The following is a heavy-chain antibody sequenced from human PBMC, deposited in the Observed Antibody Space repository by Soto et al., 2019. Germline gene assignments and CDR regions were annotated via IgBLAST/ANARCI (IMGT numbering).Heavy chain of an antibody. J-gene: IGHJ4*02. V-gene: IGHV4-39*01. CDR1: GGSISSSSHY. Sequence: PSETLSLTCTVSGGSISSSSHYWGWVRQPPGKGLEWIASIKYSGNTYYNPSLKSRVTISVDTSKNQFSLKLSSVTAADTAVYYCARAQGSGFLVSWGQGTLVTVSS. D-gene: IGHD3-10*01. CDR3: ARAQGSGFLVS. CDR2: IKYSGNT.